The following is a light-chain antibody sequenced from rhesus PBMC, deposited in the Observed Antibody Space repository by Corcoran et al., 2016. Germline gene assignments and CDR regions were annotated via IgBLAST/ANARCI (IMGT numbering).Light chain of an antibody. V-gene: IGLV2-23*02. Sequence: QAALTQPPSMSGSPGQSVTISCTGTSSDIGVYNRVSWYQHHPGKAPKLMIFQVSQRPSGVSDRFSGSKSGNTASLTISGLQAEDEADYYCYSYVGSNTYIFGAGTRLTVL. CDR3: YSYVGSNTYI. CDR2: QVS. CDR1: SSDIGVYNR. J-gene: IGLJ1*01.